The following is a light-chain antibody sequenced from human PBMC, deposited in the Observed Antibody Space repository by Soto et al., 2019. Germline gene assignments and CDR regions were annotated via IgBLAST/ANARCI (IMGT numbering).Light chain of an antibody. CDR2: EVT. CDR1: SSNVGGYNY. CDR3: SSFTSSNTWL. J-gene: IGLJ3*02. Sequence: QSVLTQPASVSGSPGQSITMSCTGTSSNVGGYNYVSWYQQYPGKAPKLMIFEVTNRPSGVSDRFSGSKSGNTAFLTISGLQAEDEADYYCSSFTSSNTWLFGGGTKLTVL. V-gene: IGLV2-14*01.